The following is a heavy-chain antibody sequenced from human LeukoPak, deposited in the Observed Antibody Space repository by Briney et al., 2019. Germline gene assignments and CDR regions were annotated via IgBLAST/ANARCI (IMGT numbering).Heavy chain of an antibody. Sequence: PGESLRLSCAASGFTFSSCGMHWGRQAPGKGLEWVAVIWYDGSNKYYADSVKGRFTISRDNSKNTLYLQMNSLRTEDTAVYYCATRRRSSSWEIDYWGQGTLVTVSS. CDR3: ATRRRSSSWEIDY. J-gene: IGHJ4*02. D-gene: IGHD6-13*01. V-gene: IGHV3-33*01. CDR1: GFTFSSCG. CDR2: IWYDGSNK.